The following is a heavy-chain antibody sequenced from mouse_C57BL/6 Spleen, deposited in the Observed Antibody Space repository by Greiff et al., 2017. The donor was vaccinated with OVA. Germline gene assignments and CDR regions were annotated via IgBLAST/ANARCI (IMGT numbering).Heavy chain of an antibody. D-gene: IGHD1-1*01. J-gene: IGHJ2*01. Sequence: VQLQQSGAELVRPGASVKLSCKASGYTFTSYGISWVKQSTGQGLEWIGKIYPRSGNTYYNEKFKGKATLTAEKSSSTAYMELRSLTSEDSAVYFCARSGGSSSTPFDYWGQGTTLTVSS. CDR1: GYTFTSYG. CDR2: IYPRSGNT. V-gene: IGHV1-81*01. CDR3: ARSGGSSSTPFDY.